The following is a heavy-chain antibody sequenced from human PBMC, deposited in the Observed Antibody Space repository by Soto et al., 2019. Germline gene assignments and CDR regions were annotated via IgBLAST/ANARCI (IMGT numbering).Heavy chain of an antibody. CDR2: INESGST. CDR1: GQSFSGHS. CDR3: ARGSGIVALPGELEDVNYDY. Sequence: QVQLQQWGAGLVKPSETLSLSCAVYGQSFSGHSWAWIRQPPGKGLEWIGEINESGSTYYNPSLKSRVTFSTDTSKNQFSLELSSVSAADTAAYFCARGSGIVALPGELEDVNYDYWGQGTLVNVSS. V-gene: IGHV4-34*01. J-gene: IGHJ4*02. D-gene: IGHD1-1*01.